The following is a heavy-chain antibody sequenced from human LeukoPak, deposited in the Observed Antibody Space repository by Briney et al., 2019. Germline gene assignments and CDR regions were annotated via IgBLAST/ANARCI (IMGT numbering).Heavy chain of an antibody. CDR1: GASLSGGTYY. Sequence: PSESLPLTCSVSGASLSGGTYYWGWIRQPPGKGLEWIGSIYYTGSTYNNSSLKSRVTISVDTSKNQFSLKLSSVTATDTAVYYGARRGGRGRAFDYSGEGTLVTVSS. CDR3: ARRGGRGRAFDY. D-gene: IGHD1-26*01. V-gene: IGHV4-39*01. J-gene: IGHJ4*02. CDR2: IYYTGST.